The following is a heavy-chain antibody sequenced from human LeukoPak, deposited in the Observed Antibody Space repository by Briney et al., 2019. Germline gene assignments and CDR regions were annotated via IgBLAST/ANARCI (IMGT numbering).Heavy chain of an antibody. CDR3: AKVARVADRSKLNFAYYYYYYMDV. Sequence: PGGSLRLSCAASGFTFSSSAMSWVRQAPGKGLEWVSTISGSGGSTYYADSVKGRFTISRDNSKNTLYLQMNSLRAEDTAVYYCAKVARVADRSKLNFAYYYYYYMDVWGKGTTVTISS. D-gene: IGHD2-15*01. CDR2: ISGSGGST. V-gene: IGHV3-23*01. CDR1: GFTFSSSA. J-gene: IGHJ6*03.